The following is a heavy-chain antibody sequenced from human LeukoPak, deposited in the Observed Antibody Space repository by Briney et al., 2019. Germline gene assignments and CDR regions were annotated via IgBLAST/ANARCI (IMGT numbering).Heavy chain of an antibody. D-gene: IGHD3-10*01. V-gene: IGHV3-30-3*01. CDR3: ARDLSGSYMSDY. J-gene: IGHJ4*02. CDR1: GFTFSNYA. Sequence: QPGRSLRLSCAASGFTFSNYAMHWARQAPGKGLEWVAFISHDRNNSCHADSVKGRFTISRDNSKNTLYLQMNSLTDEDTAVYYCARDLSGSYMSDYWGQGTLVTVSS. CDR2: ISHDRNNS.